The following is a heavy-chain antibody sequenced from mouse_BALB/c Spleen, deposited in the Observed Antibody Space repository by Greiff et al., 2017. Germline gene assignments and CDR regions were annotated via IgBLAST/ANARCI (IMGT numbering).Heavy chain of an antibody. CDR3: AREGDGNYPWFAY. Sequence: VQLKESGGGLVQPGGSRKLSCAASGFTFSSFGMHWVRQAPEKGLEWVAYISSGSSTIYYADTVKGRFTISRDNPKNTLFLQMTSLRSEDTAMYYCAREGDGNYPWFAYWGQGTLVTVSA. CDR1: GFTFSSFG. D-gene: IGHD2-1*01. J-gene: IGHJ3*01. V-gene: IGHV5-17*02. CDR2: ISSGSSTI.